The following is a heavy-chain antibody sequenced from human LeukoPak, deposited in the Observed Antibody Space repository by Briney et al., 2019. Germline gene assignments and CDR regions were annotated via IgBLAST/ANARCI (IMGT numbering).Heavy chain of an antibody. CDR1: GGSFSGYY. D-gene: IGHD3-9*01. Sequence: PPETLSLTSAVYGGSFSGYYWSWIRQPPGKGLEWIGEINHSGSTNYNPSLNSRVTISVDTSKNQFSLKLSSVTAADTAVYYCARGFGLTGPWGQGTLVTVSS. CDR2: INHSGST. J-gene: IGHJ5*02. CDR3: ARGFGLTGP. V-gene: IGHV4-34*01.